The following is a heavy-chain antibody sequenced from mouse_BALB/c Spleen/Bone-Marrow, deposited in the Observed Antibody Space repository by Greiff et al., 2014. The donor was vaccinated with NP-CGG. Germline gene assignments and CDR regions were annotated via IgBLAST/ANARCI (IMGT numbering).Heavy chain of an antibody. CDR2: INPYNDGT. CDR1: GYTFTNYV. Sequence: EVQLQQSGPELVKPGASVKMSCKASGYTFTNYVIHWVKQKPGQGLEWIGYINPYNDGTKYNDKFKGKATLTSDKSSSTAYREFSSQTSEVSAVYSGAKGGYCDASLCWYFDVWGAGTPVTVSS. CDR3: AKGGYCDASLCWYFDV. D-gene: IGHD6-1*01. J-gene: IGHJ1*01. V-gene: IGHV1-14*01.